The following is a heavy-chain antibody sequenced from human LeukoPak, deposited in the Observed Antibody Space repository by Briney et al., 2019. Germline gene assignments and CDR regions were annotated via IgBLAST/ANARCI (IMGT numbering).Heavy chain of an antibody. J-gene: IGHJ4*02. Sequence: ASVKVSCQASGYSFTSYGMNWVRQAPGQGPEWMGWINTNTGNPTYAQGFTGRFVFSLDTSVSTAYLQISSLKAEETAVYYCANHGDYLNYWGQGTLVTVSS. V-gene: IGHV7-4-1*02. D-gene: IGHD4-17*01. CDR3: ANHGDYLNY. CDR2: INTNTGNP. CDR1: GYSFTSYG.